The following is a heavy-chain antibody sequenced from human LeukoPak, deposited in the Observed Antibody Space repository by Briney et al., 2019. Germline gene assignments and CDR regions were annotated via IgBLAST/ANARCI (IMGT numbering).Heavy chain of an antibody. V-gene: IGHV4-59*01. CDR3: ARQLGYCSGGSCPDYNWFDP. CDR2: IYYSGST. Sequence: SSETLSLTCTVSGGSITSYYWSWIRQPPGKGLEWIGYIYYSGSTNYNPSLKSRVTTSVDTSKNQFSLKLSSVTAADTAVYYCARQLGYCSGGSCPDYNWFDPWGQGTLVTVSS. J-gene: IGHJ5*02. CDR1: GGSITSYY. D-gene: IGHD2-15*01.